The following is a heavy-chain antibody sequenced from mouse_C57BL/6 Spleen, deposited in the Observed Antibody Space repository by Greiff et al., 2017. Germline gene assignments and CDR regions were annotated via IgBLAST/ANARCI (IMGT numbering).Heavy chain of an antibody. J-gene: IGHJ2*01. V-gene: IGHV5-16*01. D-gene: IGHD1-1*01. CDR2: INYDGSST. Sequence: EVKLVESEGGLVQPGSSMKLSCTASGFTFSDYYMAWVRQVPEKGLEWVANINYDGSSTYYLDSLKSRFIISRDNAKNILYLQMSSLKSEDTATYYCARDLTTGGYFDYWGQGTTLTVSS. CDR1: GFTFSDYY. CDR3: ARDLTTGGYFDY.